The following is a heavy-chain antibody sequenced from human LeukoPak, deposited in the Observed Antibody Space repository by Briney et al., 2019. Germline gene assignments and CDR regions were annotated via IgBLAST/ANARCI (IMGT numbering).Heavy chain of an antibody. CDR2: VSYIGST. Sequence: SETLSLTCTVSGDSLSSHYWSWVRQPPGRGLEWIGYVSYIGSTNYNPPLKSRVAISVDTSKNQFSLKLSSVTAADTAVYYCARDPTTVTKGLDIWGQGTMVTVSS. V-gene: IGHV4-59*11. J-gene: IGHJ3*02. CDR1: GDSLSSHY. D-gene: IGHD4-17*01. CDR3: ARDPTTVTKGLDI.